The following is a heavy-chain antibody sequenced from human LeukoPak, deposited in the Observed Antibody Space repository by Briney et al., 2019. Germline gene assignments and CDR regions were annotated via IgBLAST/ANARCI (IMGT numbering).Heavy chain of an antibody. Sequence: GGSLRLSCAASGFTFSSYSMNWVRQAPGKGLEWVAVIWYDGSNKYYADSVKGRFTISRDNSKNTLYLQMNSLRAEDTAVYYCARAPYSGSKTYYYYYGMDVWGQGTTVTVSS. D-gene: IGHD1-26*01. CDR2: IWYDGSNK. CDR1: GFTFSSYS. V-gene: IGHV3-33*08. CDR3: ARAPYSGSKTYYYYYGMDV. J-gene: IGHJ6*02.